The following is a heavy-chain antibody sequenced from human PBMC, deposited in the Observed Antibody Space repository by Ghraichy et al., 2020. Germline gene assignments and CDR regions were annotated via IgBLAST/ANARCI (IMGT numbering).Heavy chain of an antibody. V-gene: IGHV4-4*09. CDR2: IYTSGST. CDR1: GGSISSYY. CDR3: ATTLSQMATTIYDAFDI. J-gene: IGHJ3*02. D-gene: IGHD5-24*01. Sequence: SQTLSLTCTVSGGSISSYYWSWIRQPPGKGLEWIGYIYTSGSTNYNPSLKSRVTISVDTSKNQFSLKLSSVTAADTAVYYCATTLSQMATTIYDAFDIWGQGTMVTVSS.